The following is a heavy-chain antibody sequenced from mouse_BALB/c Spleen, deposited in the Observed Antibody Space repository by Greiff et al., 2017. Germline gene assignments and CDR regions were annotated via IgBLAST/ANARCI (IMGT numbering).Heavy chain of an antibody. CDR1: GYSITSDYA. CDR2: ISYSGST. CDR3: ARGGYNYFDY. J-gene: IGHJ2*01. V-gene: IGHV3-2*02. D-gene: IGHD2-2*01. Sequence: EVQGVESGPGLVKPSQSLSLTCTVTGYSITSDYAWNWIRQFPGNKLEWMGYISYSGSTSYNPSLKSRISITRDTSKNQFFLQLNSVTTEDTATYYCARGGYNYFDYWGQGTTLTVSS.